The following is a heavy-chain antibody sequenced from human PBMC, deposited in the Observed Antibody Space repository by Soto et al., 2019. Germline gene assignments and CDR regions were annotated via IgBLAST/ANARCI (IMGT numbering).Heavy chain of an antibody. CDR3: ARHEAPSGWYFDY. Sequence: SETRSDTCPVSGVSISSSTYYWGRIRQPPGKGLEWIGSIYYSGSTYYNPSLKSRVTISVDTSKNQFSLKLSSVTAADTAVYYCARHEAPSGWYFDYWGQGTLVTAPQ. CDR2: IYYSGST. D-gene: IGHD6-19*01. CDR1: GVSISSSTYY. V-gene: IGHV4-39*01. J-gene: IGHJ4*02.